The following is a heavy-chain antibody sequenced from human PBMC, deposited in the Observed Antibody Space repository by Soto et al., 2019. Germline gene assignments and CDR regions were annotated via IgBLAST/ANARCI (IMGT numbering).Heavy chain of an antibody. D-gene: IGHD1-26*01. CDR2: IKQDGSEK. Sequence: PGGSLRLSCAASGFTFSSYWMSWVRQAPGKGLEWVANIKQDGSEKYYVDSVKGRFTISRDNAKNSLYLQMNSLRAEDTAVYYCARTALVYSGSYFGEGWFDPWGQGTLVTVSS. J-gene: IGHJ5*02. CDR1: GFTFSSYW. V-gene: IGHV3-7*05. CDR3: ARTALVYSGSYFGEGWFDP.